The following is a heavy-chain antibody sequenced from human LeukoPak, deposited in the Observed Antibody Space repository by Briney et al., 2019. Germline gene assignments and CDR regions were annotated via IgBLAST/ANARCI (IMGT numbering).Heavy chain of an antibody. J-gene: IGHJ5*02. CDR2: IYYSGST. V-gene: IGHV4-30-4*01. CDR1: GGSISSGDYY. D-gene: IGHD3-16*01. CDR3: ARIWQGRAGFDP. Sequence: SETLSLTCTVSGGSISSGDYYWSWIRQPPGKGLEWIGYIYYSGSTYYNPSLKSRVTISVDTSKNQFSLKLSSVTAADTAVYYCARIWQGRAGFDPWGQGTLVTVSS.